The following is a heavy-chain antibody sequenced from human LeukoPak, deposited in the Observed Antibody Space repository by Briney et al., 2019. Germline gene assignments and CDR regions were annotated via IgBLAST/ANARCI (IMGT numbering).Heavy chain of an antibody. CDR2: IIPIFGTA. D-gene: IGHD4-17*01. J-gene: IGHJ3*02. V-gene: IGHV1-69*13. CDR3: ARDILPRFGGPTSYGDYPGPLWAFDI. Sequence: GASVKVSCKASGGTFSSYAISWVRQAPGQGLEWMGGIIPIFGTANYAQKFQGRVTITADESTSTAYMELSSLRSEDTAVYYCARDILPRFGGPTSYGDYPGPLWAFDIWGQGTMVTVSS. CDR1: GGTFSSYA.